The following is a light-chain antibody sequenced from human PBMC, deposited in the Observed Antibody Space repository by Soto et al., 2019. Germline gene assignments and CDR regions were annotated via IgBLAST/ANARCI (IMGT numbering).Light chain of an antibody. V-gene: IGKV1-39*01. CDR3: QQSYTTPRT. J-gene: IGKJ1*01. CDR2: AAS. CDR1: QDISNY. Sequence: DIQMTQSPSSLSASVGDRVTITCRASQDISNYLNWYQQKPGKAPKLLIYAASSLQSGVPSRFSGSGSGTDFTLTISSLQPEDFATYYCQQSYTTPRTFGQGTKVDI.